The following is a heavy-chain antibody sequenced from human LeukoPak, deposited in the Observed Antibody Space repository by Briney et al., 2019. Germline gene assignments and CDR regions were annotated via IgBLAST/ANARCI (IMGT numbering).Heavy chain of an antibody. V-gene: IGHV3-33*01. CDR3: ARVEATYYGMDV. J-gene: IGHJ6*02. Sequence: GGSLRLSCAASGFTFSSFGMHWVRQAPGKGLEWVAVIWYDGSNKYYADSVKGRFTISRDNSKNTLYLQMNSLRAEDTAVYYCARVEATYYGMDVWGQGTTVTVSS. CDR2: IWYDGSNK. D-gene: IGHD1-26*01. CDR1: GFTFSSFG.